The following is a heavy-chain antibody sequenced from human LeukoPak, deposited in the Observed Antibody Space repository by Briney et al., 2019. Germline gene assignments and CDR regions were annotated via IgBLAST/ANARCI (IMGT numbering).Heavy chain of an antibody. CDR1: GYTFTGYY. J-gene: IGHJ4*02. D-gene: IGHD3-22*01. Sequence: ASVKVSCKASGYTFTGYYMHWVRQAPGQGLEWMGWINPNSGGTNYAQEFQGRVTMTRDTSISTAYMELSRLRSDDTAVYYCASSPYDSSGYTRWGQGTLVTVSS. CDR3: ASSPYDSSGYTR. V-gene: IGHV1-2*02. CDR2: INPNSGGT.